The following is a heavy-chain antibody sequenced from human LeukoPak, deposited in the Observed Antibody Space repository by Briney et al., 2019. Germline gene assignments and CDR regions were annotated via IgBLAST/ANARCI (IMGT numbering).Heavy chain of an antibody. D-gene: IGHD5-18*01. CDR2: IFFSGTA. J-gene: IGHJ4*02. V-gene: IGHV4-39*01. Sequence: NPSETLSLTCTVSGDSISSSNYYWGWIRQPPGKGMEWIGSIFFSGTAYYNPSLKSRVTMSVDTSKNQFSLKLSSVTAADTALYYCARSQFGYSYGSFSYWGRGTLVTVSS. CDR1: GDSISSSNYY. CDR3: ARSQFGYSYGSFSY.